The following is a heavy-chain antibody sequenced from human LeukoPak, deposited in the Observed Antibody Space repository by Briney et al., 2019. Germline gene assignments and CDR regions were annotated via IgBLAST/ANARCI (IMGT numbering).Heavy chain of an antibody. Sequence: SETLSLTYTVSGGSISSYYWSWIRQPPGKGLEWIGYIYYSGSTNYNPSLESRVTISVDTSKNQFSLKLSSVTAADTAVYYCARVVWGDGAFDIWGQGTMVTVSS. CDR2: IYYSGST. J-gene: IGHJ3*02. CDR1: GGSISSYY. D-gene: IGHD5-24*01. V-gene: IGHV4-59*01. CDR3: ARVVWGDGAFDI.